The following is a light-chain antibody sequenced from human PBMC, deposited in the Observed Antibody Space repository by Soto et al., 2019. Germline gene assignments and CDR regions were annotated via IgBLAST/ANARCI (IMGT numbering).Light chain of an antibody. V-gene: IGKV3-15*01. CDR3: QQYDNLPLI. Sequence: EIVMTQSPATLSVSPGERATLSCRASQSVSSSLAWYQQKPGQAPRLVIYGASTRATGIPARFSGSGSGTDFTLTISSLQPEDFATYYCQQYDNLPLIFGQGTRLEIK. J-gene: IGKJ5*01. CDR2: GAS. CDR1: QSVSSS.